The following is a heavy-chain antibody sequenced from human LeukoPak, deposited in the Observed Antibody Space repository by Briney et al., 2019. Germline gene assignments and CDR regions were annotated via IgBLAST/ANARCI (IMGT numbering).Heavy chain of an antibody. CDR3: AKETEDYYDRNFDY. D-gene: IGHD3-22*01. CDR1: GFTFSSYW. V-gene: IGHV3-74*01. J-gene: IGHJ4*02. Sequence: GGSLRLSCAASGFTFSSYWMHWVRQAPGKGPVWVSRINNDGSGTTYADSVKGRFTISRDDAKNTLYLQMNSLRAEDTAVYYCAKETEDYYDRNFDYWGQGTLVTVSS. CDR2: INNDGSGT.